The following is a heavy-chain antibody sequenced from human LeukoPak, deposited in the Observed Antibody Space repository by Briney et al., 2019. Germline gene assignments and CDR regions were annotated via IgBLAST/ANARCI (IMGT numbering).Heavy chain of an antibody. J-gene: IGHJ4*02. CDR1: GYTFTSSG. CDR2: ISAYNGNT. CDR3: ARGAHYYDSSGYYFY. Sequence: ASVKVSCKASGYTFTSSGISWVRQAPGQGLVWMGWISAYNGNTNYAQKLQGRVTMTTDTSTSTAYMELRSLRSDDTAVYYCARGAHYYDSSGYYFYWGQGTLVTVSS. D-gene: IGHD3-22*01. V-gene: IGHV1-18*01.